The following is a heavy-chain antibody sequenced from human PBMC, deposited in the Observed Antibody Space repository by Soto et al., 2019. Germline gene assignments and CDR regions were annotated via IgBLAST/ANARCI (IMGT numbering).Heavy chain of an antibody. CDR3: AREGVENWNDALLTYYYYGMDV. Sequence: SQTLSLTCAISGDSVSANSAAWNWIRQSPSRGLEWLGRTYYRSKWNYDYAESVKSRVTITPDTSNNQFSLQLNSVTPEDTAVYYCAREGVENWNDALLTYYYYGMDVWGQGTTVTVSS. V-gene: IGHV6-1*01. CDR1: GDSVSANSAA. D-gene: IGHD1-1*01. J-gene: IGHJ6*02. CDR2: TYYRSKWNY.